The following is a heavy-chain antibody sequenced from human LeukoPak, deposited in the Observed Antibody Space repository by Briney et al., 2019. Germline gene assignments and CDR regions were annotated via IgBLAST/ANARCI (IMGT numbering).Heavy chain of an antibody. V-gene: IGHV3-21*01. CDR3: ARVRYQTADY. CDR1: GFTFSSYA. CDR2: ITTSSTYI. Sequence: PGGSLRLSCAASGFTFSSYAMSWVRQAPEKGLKWVSPITTSSTYIYYADSVKGRFTISRDNAKNSLYLQMNSLRAEDTAVYYCARVRYQTADYWGQGTLVTVSS. D-gene: IGHD3-16*02. J-gene: IGHJ4*02.